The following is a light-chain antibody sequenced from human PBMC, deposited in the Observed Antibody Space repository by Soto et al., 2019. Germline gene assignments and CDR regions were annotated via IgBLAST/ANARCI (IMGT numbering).Light chain of an antibody. J-gene: IGKJ2*01. CDR3: MQGSKWPYT. CDR2: QVS. CDR1: QSVVYSDGNTY. V-gene: IGKV2-30*01. Sequence: VMTQSPLSLAVTLGQPASMSCKSTQSVVYSDGNTYLNWFLQRPGQSPRRLIYQVSNRDSGVPARFSGSGSGADFTLKISRVEAEDVGDYYCMQGSKWPYTFCQGTKLEIK.